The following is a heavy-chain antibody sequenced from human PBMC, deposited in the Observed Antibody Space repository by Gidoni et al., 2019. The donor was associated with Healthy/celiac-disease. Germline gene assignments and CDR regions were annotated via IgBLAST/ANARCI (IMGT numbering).Heavy chain of an antibody. D-gene: IGHD2-15*01. J-gene: IGHJ3*02. V-gene: IGHV3-23*01. CDR2: ISGSGGST. Sequence: EVQLLESGGGLVQPGGSLRLSCAASGFTFSSYAMSWVRQAPGKGLEWASAISGSGGSTYYADSVKGRFTISRDNSKNTLYLQMNSLRAEDTAVYYCAKDKGRWPAFDIWGQGTMVTVSS. CDR1: GFTFSSYA. CDR3: AKDKGRWPAFDI.